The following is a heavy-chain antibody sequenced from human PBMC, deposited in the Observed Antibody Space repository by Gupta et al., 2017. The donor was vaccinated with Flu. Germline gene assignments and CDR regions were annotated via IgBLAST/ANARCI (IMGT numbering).Heavy chain of an antibody. V-gene: IGHV5-51*01. Sequence: EAQLVQSGAEVKKPGESLRISCKGSGYSFSTYRIVWVRQMPGKGLESMGSIYGGDADTRYKPSFQGQATSAADKSISTAYLQWSSLKASDTAMYYCARGFGSGYYYGDYWGQGTQVTVSS. CDR2: IYGGDADT. D-gene: IGHD3-10*01. J-gene: IGHJ4*02. CDR3: ARGFGSGYYYGDY. CDR1: GYSFSTYR.